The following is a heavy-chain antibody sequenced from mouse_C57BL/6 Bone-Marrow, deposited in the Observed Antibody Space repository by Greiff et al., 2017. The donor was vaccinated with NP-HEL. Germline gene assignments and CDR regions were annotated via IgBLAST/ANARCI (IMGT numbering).Heavy chain of an antibody. V-gene: IGHV1-72*01. J-gene: IGHJ3*01. Sequence: QVQLQQPGAELVKPGASVKLSCKASGYTFTSYWMHWVKQRPGRGLEWIGRIDPNSGGTKYNEKFKSKATLTVDKPSSTAYMQLSSLTSEVSAVYYCARDRLLLRVFAYWGQGTLVTVSA. CDR1: GYTFTSYW. CDR2: IDPNSGGT. D-gene: IGHD1-2*01. CDR3: ARDRLLLRVFAY.